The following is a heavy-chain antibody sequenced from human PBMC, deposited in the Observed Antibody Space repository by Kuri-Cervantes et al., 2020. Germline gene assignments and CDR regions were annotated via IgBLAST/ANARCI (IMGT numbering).Heavy chain of an antibody. V-gene: IGHV3-48*01. CDR2: ISSSSSTI. Sequence: GGSLRLSCAASGFTFSSYSMNWVRQAPGKGLEWVSYISSSSSTIYYADSVKGRFTISRDNSKNTLYLQMNSLRAEDTAVYYCARERIEWELLSGMDVWGQGTTVTVSS. J-gene: IGHJ6*02. CDR1: GFTFSSYS. D-gene: IGHD1-26*01. CDR3: ARERIEWELLSGMDV.